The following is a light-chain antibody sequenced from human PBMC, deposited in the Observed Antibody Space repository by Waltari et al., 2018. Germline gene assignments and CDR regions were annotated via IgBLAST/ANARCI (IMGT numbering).Light chain of an antibody. CDR3: SSYTRSSALV. Sequence: QSALTQPAPVSGSPGQSITISCTGPSSDVGGYTYVSWYQRDPGKAPKLMIYNVTVRPSGVSNRFSGSKSGNTASLIISGLQAEDEADYFCSSYTRSSALVFGGGTKLTVL. V-gene: IGLV2-14*03. CDR1: SSDVGGYTY. CDR2: NVT. J-gene: IGLJ2*01.